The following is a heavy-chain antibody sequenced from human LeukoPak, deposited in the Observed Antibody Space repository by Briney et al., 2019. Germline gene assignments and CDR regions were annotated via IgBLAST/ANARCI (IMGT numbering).Heavy chain of an antibody. CDR2: IYYSGST. J-gene: IGHJ6*04. D-gene: IGHD3-9*01. V-gene: IGHV4-61*01. CDR1: GGSVSSGSYY. Sequence: SETLSLTCTVSGGSVSSGSYYWSWTRQPPGKGLEWNGYIYYSGSTNYNPSLKSRVTISVDTSKHQFSLKLSSVTAADTAVYYCARGGKYYDILTGYYGMDVWGKGATVTVSS. CDR3: ARGGKYYDILTGYYGMDV.